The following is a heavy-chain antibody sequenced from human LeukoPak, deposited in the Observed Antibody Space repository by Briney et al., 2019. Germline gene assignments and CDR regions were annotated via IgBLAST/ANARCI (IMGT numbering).Heavy chain of an antibody. CDR1: GFTFSSHG. CDR3: ARITYCGGDCYYYGMDV. Sequence: GGSLRLSCAASGFTFSSHGMNWGRQAPGKGLEWISYISSSSSTIYYADSVKGRFTISRDNAKNSLYLQMNSLRAEDTAVYYCARITYCGGDCYYYGMDVWGQGTTVTVSS. J-gene: IGHJ6*02. CDR2: ISSSSSTI. V-gene: IGHV3-48*01. D-gene: IGHD2-21*01.